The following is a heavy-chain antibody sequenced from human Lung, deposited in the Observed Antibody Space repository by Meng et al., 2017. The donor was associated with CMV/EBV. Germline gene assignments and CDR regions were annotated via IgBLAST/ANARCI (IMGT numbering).Heavy chain of an antibody. Sequence: AXLXVSXXASGYSSTDYGISWVRQAPGPGLAWVGWISPYDGDTNYARKLQGRVTMATDTSTTTAYMELRSLRSDDTAVYYCARGLEYCGSTTCYEDCFDPWGQGTLVXVSS. CDR3: ARGLEYCGSTTCYEDCFDP. D-gene: IGHD2-2*01. CDR2: ISPYDGDT. J-gene: IGHJ5*02. CDR1: GYSSTDYG. V-gene: IGHV1-18*01.